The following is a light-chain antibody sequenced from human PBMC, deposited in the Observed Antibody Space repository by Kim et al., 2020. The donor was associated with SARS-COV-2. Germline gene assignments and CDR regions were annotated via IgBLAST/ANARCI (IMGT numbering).Light chain of an antibody. CDR3: NSWTSSNTFV. CDR1: STDCAKYTR. V-gene: IGLV2-18*02. J-gene: IGLJ1*01. CDR2: EVI. Sequence: GPSVTIYRIGTSTDCAKYTRISCDQPSPGTAPKLVIYEVIHRPSGVPDRVSGSESGNSSSLSISGLQAEDKAEYYCNSWTSSNTFVFGTGTKVTVL.